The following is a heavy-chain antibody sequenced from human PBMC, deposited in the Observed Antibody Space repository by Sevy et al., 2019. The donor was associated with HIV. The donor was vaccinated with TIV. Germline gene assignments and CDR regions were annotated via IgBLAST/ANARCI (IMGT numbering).Heavy chain of an antibody. CDR2: ISDTGTST. Sequence: GGSLRLSCAASGFTFSTYSMTWVRQAPRKGLEWFSAISDTGTSTYYTDSVEGRFTISRDNSKSTLFLHMNSLRAEDTALYYCAKFAGDFPHLDFWGLGTLVTVSS. V-gene: IGHV3-23*01. D-gene: IGHD7-27*01. J-gene: IGHJ4*02. CDR3: AKFAGDFPHLDF. CDR1: GFTFSTYS.